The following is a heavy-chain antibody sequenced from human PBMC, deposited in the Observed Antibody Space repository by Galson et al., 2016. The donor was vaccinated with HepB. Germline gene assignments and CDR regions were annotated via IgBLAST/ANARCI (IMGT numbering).Heavy chain of an antibody. Sequence: SETLSLTCTVSGVSISSYYWSWIRQPPGKGLEWIGYIYYSGSTNYNPPLKSRVTISVDTSKNQFSLKLTSVTTADTAVYYCARTPSRGGMDVWGQGTTVTVFS. CDR1: GVSISSYY. CDR2: IYYSGST. J-gene: IGHJ6*02. D-gene: IGHD3-10*01. V-gene: IGHV4-59*12. CDR3: ARTPSRGGMDV.